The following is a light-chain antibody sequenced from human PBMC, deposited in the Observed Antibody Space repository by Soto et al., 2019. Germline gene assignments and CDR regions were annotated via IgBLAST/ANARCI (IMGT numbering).Light chain of an antibody. V-gene: IGKV1-27*01. Sequence: DIQMTQSPSSLSASVGDRVTISCRATGDISKSLAWYQRKPGKAPTLLIYGASTLKSGVPSRFSGRGTGTEFTLTLGSLQPEDVATYYCQKYGSAPLTFGGGTKVEI. CDR1: GDISKS. CDR3: QKYGSAPLT. CDR2: GAS. J-gene: IGKJ4*01.